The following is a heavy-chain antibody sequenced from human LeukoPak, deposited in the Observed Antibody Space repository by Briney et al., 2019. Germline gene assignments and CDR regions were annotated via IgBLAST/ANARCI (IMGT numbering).Heavy chain of an antibody. Sequence: PGRSLRLSCAASGFTFRSFGMHWVRQAPGKGLEWVAVIWYDGSKTYYADSVKGRFTISRDNPKNMLYLEMNSPRAEDTAVYYCARDGPDLDLDYWGQGTLVTVSS. CDR1: GFTFRSFG. V-gene: IGHV3-33*01. CDR2: IWYDGSKT. J-gene: IGHJ4*02. D-gene: IGHD3/OR15-3a*01. CDR3: ARDGPDLDLDY.